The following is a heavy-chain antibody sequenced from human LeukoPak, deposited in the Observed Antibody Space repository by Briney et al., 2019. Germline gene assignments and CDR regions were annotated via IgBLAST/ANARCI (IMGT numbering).Heavy chain of an antibody. CDR2: LSGSGGSA. Sequence: GGSLRLSCVASGFTFRSFTMNWVRQTPGKGLEWVSALSGSGGSAYYADSVKGRFTISRDNSQNTLYLQTNSLRAEDTAVYYCAKDRLLWHWGQGTLVTVSS. J-gene: IGHJ4*02. CDR1: GFTFRSFT. D-gene: IGHD2-21*01. V-gene: IGHV3-23*01. CDR3: AKDRLLWH.